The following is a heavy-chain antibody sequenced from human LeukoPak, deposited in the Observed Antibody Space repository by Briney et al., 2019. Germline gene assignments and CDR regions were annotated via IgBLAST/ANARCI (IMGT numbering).Heavy chain of an antibody. Sequence: QAGGSLRLSCGASAFTFSNYAMTWVRRAPGKGLEWVSTVSGSGGSTYYADSVKGRFTISRDNSKNTLYLQMNSLRVEDTAVYYCARGRGSSWNDFDYWGQGTLVTVSS. V-gene: IGHV3-23*01. CDR3: ARGRGSSWNDFDY. CDR2: VSGSGGST. CDR1: AFTFSNYA. D-gene: IGHD6-13*01. J-gene: IGHJ4*02.